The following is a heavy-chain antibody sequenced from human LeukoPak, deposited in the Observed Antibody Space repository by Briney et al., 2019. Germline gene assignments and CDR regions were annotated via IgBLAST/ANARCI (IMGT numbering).Heavy chain of an antibody. CDR3: AKVHYDFWSGYYTELDY. J-gene: IGHJ4*02. Sequence: GGSLRLSCAASGFTFSSYAMGWVRQAPGKGLEWVSAISGSGGSTYYADSVKGRFTISRDNSKNTLYLQMNSLRAEDTAVYYCAKVHYDFWSGYYTELDYWGQGTLVTVSS. D-gene: IGHD3-3*01. V-gene: IGHV3-23*01. CDR1: GFTFSSYA. CDR2: ISGSGGST.